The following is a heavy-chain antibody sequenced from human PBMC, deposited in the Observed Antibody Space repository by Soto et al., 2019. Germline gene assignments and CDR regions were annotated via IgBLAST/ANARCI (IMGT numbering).Heavy chain of an antibody. Sequence: VSGPTLVNPTQTLTLTCTFSGFSLSTSGVGVGWIRQPPGKALEWLALIYWNDDKRYSPSLKSRLTITKDTSKNQVDLTMTNMDPVDTATYYCAHSGAAAAFYYYYYGMDVWGQGTTVTVSS. CDR2: IYWNDDK. CDR1: GFSLSTSGVG. J-gene: IGHJ6*02. V-gene: IGHV2-5*01. D-gene: IGHD6-13*01. CDR3: AHSGAAAAFYYYYYGMDV.